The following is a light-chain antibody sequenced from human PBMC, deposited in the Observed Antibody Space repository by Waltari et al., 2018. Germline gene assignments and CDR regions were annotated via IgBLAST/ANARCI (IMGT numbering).Light chain of an antibody. Sequence: QSVLTQPPSASGTPGQRVTISCSGSSSHIGSRPVNWYQQFPGTTPKLLIHDSNQRASGVPDRVAGSKSGTSASLAISGLQSEDEADYYCVAWDVSLSGYVFGTGTKVTVL. J-gene: IGLJ1*01. CDR3: VAWDVSLSGYV. CDR2: DSN. CDR1: SSHIGSRP. V-gene: IGLV1-44*01.